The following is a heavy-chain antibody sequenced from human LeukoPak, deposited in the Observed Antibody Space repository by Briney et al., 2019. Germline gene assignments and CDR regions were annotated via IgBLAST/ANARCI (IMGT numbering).Heavy chain of an antibody. D-gene: IGHD3-22*01. V-gene: IGHV3-21*01. CDR1: GFTFSSYS. Sequence: GSLRLSCAASGFTFSSYSMNWVRPAPGKGLEWVSSISSSSSYIYYADSVKGRFTISRDNAKNSLYLQMNSLRAEDTAVYYCARDSQPDYYDSSGYRDAFDIWGQGTMVTVSS. CDR2: ISSSSSYI. CDR3: ARDSQPDYYDSSGYRDAFDI. J-gene: IGHJ3*02.